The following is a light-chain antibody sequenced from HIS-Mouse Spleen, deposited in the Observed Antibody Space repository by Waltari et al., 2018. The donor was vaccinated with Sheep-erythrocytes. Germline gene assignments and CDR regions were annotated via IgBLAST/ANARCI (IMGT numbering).Light chain of an antibody. J-gene: IGLJ3*02. V-gene: IGLV2-23*01. Sequence: QSALTQPASVSGSPGQSITISCPGTSRDVGRYNRVPWYQQHPGKAPKLMIYEGSKRPSGVSNRFSGSKSGNTASLTISGLQAEDEADYYCCSYAGSSTPWVFGGGTKLTVL. CDR3: CSYAGSSTPWV. CDR2: EGS. CDR1: SRDVGRYNR.